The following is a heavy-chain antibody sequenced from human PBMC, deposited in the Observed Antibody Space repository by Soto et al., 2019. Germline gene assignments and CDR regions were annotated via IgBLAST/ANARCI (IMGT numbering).Heavy chain of an antibody. CDR1: GGTITIGDYY. CDR2: IYYNGNI. J-gene: IGHJ4*02. Sequence: SETLSLTCTVSGGTITIGDYYLSWIRQPPGKGLEWIAYIYYNGNIYSNPSLKSRLTMSRDTSKNQFSLKLDSVTATDTAVYYCARAKEGDWFERTALDSWGQGTLVTVSS. V-gene: IGHV4-30-4*01. D-gene: IGHD3-10*01. CDR3: ARAKEGDWFERTALDS.